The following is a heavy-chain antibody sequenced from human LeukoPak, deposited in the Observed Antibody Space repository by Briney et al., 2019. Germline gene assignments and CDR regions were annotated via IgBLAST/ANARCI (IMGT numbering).Heavy chain of an antibody. D-gene: IGHD3-22*01. CDR1: GFTFSSYS. V-gene: IGHV3-21*01. J-gene: IGHJ4*02. CDR3: ARYYDSSGYYYEDY. CDR2: ISSSSGYI. Sequence: GGSLRLSCAASGFTFSSYSMNWVRQAPGKGLEWVSSISSSSGYIYYADSVKGRFTISRDNAKNSLYLQMNSLRAEDTAVYYCARYYDSSGYYYEDYWGQGTLVTVSS.